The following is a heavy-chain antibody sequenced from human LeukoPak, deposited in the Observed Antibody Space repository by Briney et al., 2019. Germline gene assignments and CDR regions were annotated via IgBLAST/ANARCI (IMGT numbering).Heavy chain of an antibody. Sequence: GGSLRLSCAASGFTFSNYWMNWVRQAPGKGLEWVANIKEDGSEKIYVDSVKGGLTISRENSNVSLYLQINNLRAEDTAVYYCTRNRGTDYWGQGTLVTVSS. CDR2: IKEDGSEK. CDR1: GFTFSNYW. J-gene: IGHJ4*02. CDR3: TRNRGTDY. V-gene: IGHV3-7*01. D-gene: IGHD1-1*01.